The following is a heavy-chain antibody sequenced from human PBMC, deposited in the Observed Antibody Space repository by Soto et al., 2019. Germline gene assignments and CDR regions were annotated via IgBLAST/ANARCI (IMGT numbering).Heavy chain of an antibody. CDR2: IVVGSGNT. J-gene: IGHJ3*02. CDR1: GFTFTSSA. D-gene: IGHD3-9*01. Sequence: SVKVSCKASGFTFTSSAMQWVRQARGQRLEWIGWIVVGSGNTNYAQKFQERVTITRDMSTSTAYMELSSLRSEDTAVYYCAAGSDILTGYPAAFDIWGQGTMVTVSS. V-gene: IGHV1-58*02. CDR3: AAGSDILTGYPAAFDI.